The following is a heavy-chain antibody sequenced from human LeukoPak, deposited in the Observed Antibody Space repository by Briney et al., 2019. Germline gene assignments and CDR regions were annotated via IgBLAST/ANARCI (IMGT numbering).Heavy chain of an antibody. CDR1: GYTLTELS. CDR2: FDPEDGET. Sequence: ASVKVSCKVSGYTLTELSMHWVRQAPGKGLEWMGGFDPEDGETIYAQKFQGRVTMTEDTSTDTAYMELSSLRSEDTAVYYCATVYGYGPHDAFDIWGQGTMVTVSS. CDR3: ATVYGYGPHDAFDI. D-gene: IGHD5-18*01. J-gene: IGHJ3*02. V-gene: IGHV1-24*01.